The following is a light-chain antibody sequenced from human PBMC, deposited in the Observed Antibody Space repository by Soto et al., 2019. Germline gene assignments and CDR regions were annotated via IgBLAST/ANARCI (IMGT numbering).Light chain of an antibody. Sequence: QPVLTQSSSASASLGSSVKLTCTLSSGHSSYIIAWHQQQPGKAPRYLMKLEGSGSYNTGSGVPDRFSGSSSGADRYLTISNHQSEDAADYYCDTWDGPSWVFGGGTQLTVL. J-gene: IGLJ3*02. V-gene: IGLV4-60*03. CDR3: DTWDGPSWV. CDR1: SGHSSYI. CDR2: LEGSGSY.